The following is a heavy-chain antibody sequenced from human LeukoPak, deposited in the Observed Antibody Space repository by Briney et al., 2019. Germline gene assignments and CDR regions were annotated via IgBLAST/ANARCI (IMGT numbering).Heavy chain of an antibody. V-gene: IGHV3-23*01. CDR1: GLTFSIYF. J-gene: IGHJ4*02. CDR2: ISGGGGST. Sequence: GRSLTLSCPAYGLTFSIYFMNWVRQAPGEVLEWVSAISGGGGSTYYADSVKGRFTFSRDNSKNTLYLQMTSLRAEDTAVYYCAKLYNDYGDENFDYWGQGTLVTVSS. CDR3: AKLYNDYGDENFDY. D-gene: IGHD4-17*01.